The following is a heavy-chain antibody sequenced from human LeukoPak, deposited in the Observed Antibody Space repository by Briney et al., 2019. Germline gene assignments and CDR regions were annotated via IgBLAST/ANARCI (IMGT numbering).Heavy chain of an antibody. Sequence: ASVKVSCKASGYTFTGYYMHWVRQAPGQGLEWMGWINPNSGGTNYAQKFQGRVTMTRDTSISTAYMELSRLRSHDTAVYYCAREPRIAVAGSGFDYWGQGTLVTVSS. CDR3: AREPRIAVAGSGFDY. V-gene: IGHV1-2*02. CDR1: GYTFTGYY. CDR2: INPNSGGT. D-gene: IGHD6-19*01. J-gene: IGHJ4*02.